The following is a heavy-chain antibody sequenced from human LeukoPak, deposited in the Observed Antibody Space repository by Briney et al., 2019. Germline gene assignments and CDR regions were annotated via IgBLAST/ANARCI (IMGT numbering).Heavy chain of an antibody. Sequence: PSETLSLTCTVSGGSIISTEDYWGWIRQPPGKGPEWIGSIYYTGSTYHNPSLKSRVTISEDPSKNQFSLKLRSVTAADTAVYYCAREDGTAMDNAFDIWSQGTMVTVSS. D-gene: IGHD5-18*01. J-gene: IGHJ3*02. CDR1: GGSIISTEDY. V-gene: IGHV4-39*07. CDR2: IYYTGST. CDR3: AREDGTAMDNAFDI.